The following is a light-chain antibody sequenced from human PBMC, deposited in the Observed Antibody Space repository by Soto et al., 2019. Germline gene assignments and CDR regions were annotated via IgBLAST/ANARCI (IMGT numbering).Light chain of an antibody. CDR1: SSDIGGYNY. CDR2: DVS. V-gene: IGLV2-14*03. Sequence: QSALTQPASVSGSPGQSITISCTGTSSDIGGYNYVSWYQQHPGKAPKLIIYDVSNRPSGVSNRFSGSKSGNTASLAISGLQAEDEADYHCSSYTSSKTLVFGGGTQLTV. J-gene: IGLJ2*01. CDR3: SSYTSSKTLV.